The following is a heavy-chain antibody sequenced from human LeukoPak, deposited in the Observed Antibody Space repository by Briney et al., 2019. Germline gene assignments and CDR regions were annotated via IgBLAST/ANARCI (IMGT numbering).Heavy chain of an antibody. CDR3: ARGVYIAAAQYAY. D-gene: IGHD6-13*01. CDR1: GGSISSYY. V-gene: IGHV4-59*01. J-gene: IGHJ4*02. Sequence: SETLSLTCTVSGGSISSYYWSWIRQPPGKGLEWIGYIYYSGTTNYNPSLKSRVTISVDTSKNPFSPKLSSVTAADTAVYYCARGVYIAAAQYAYWGQGTLVTVSS. CDR2: IYYSGTT.